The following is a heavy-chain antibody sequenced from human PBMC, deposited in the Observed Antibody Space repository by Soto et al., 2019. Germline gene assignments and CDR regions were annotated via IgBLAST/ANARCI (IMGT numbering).Heavy chain of an antibody. Sequence: EVQLVESGGGLVQPGGSLRLSCAASGFTVSSNYMSWVRQAPGKGLEWVSVIYSGGSTYYADSVKGRFTISRHNSKNTLYLQMNSLRAEDTAVYYCARDSSSSDYYYYYMDVWGKGTTVTVSS. CDR2: IYSGGST. CDR3: ARDSSSSDYYYYYMDV. V-gene: IGHV3-53*04. D-gene: IGHD6-6*01. J-gene: IGHJ6*03. CDR1: GFTVSSNY.